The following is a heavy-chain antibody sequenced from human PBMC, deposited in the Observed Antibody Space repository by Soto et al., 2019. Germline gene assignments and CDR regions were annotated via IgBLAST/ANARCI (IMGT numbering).Heavy chain of an antibody. CDR3: ARQGPASILNTWFDP. D-gene: IGHD2-2*01. CDR2: IYYSGST. J-gene: IGHJ5*02. CDR1: GGSISSYY. V-gene: IGHV4-59*01. Sequence: PSETLSLTCTVSGGSISSYYWSWIRQPPGKGLEWIGYIYYSGSTNYNPSLKSRATISLDTSKNQFSLKLSSVTAADTAVYYCARQGPASILNTWFDPWGQGTLVTVSS.